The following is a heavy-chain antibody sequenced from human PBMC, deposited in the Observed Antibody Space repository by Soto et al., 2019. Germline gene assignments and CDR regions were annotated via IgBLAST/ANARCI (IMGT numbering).Heavy chain of an antibody. D-gene: IGHD3-10*01. Sequence: GGSLRLSCAASGFTLSNYWMSWVRQAPGKGLEWVANINQNGRDKYYVDSLKGRFTISRDNAKELLYLQMNSLRAEDTAVYYCAREAGSGSYYDYWGQGTLVTVSS. CDR2: INQNGRDK. J-gene: IGHJ4*02. CDR3: AREAGSGSYYDY. CDR1: GFTLSNYW. V-gene: IGHV3-7*01.